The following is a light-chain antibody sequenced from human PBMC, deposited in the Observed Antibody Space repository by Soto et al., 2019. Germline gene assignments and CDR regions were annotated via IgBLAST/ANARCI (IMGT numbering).Light chain of an antibody. Sequence: QSLRTQAASVSGSPGQSGTISCTGTISDVGGYNYVSWYQQHPGKAPKLMIYEVSNRPSGVSNRFSGSKSGNTASLTISGLQAEDEADYYCSSYTSSSTYVFGTGTKVTVL. CDR1: ISDVGGYNY. CDR2: EVS. V-gene: IGLV2-14*01. J-gene: IGLJ1*01. CDR3: SSYTSSSTYV.